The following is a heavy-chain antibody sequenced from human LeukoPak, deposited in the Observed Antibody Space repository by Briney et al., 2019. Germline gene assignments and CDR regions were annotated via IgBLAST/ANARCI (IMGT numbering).Heavy chain of an antibody. CDR3: ARGTNSSSSKYYFDY. V-gene: IGHV4-34*01. J-gene: IGHJ4*02. CDR1: GGSFSGYY. D-gene: IGHD6-13*01. CDR2: INHSGST. Sequence: SETLSLTCAVYGGSFSGYYWSWIRQPPGKGLEWIGEINHSGSTNYNPSLKSRVTISVDTSKNQFSLKLSSLTAADTAVYYCARGTNSSSSKYYFDYWGQGTLVTVSS.